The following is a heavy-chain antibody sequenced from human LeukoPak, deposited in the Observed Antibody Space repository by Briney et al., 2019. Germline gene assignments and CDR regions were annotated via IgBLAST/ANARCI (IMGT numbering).Heavy chain of an antibody. CDR2: ISFEGSNK. V-gene: IGHV3-30*18. CDR1: GFTFSSYG. D-gene: IGHD3-3*01. CDR3: AKTLTIFGVVIDAFDI. Sequence: GGSLRLSCAASGFTFSSYGMHWVRQAPGKGLEWVAVISFEGSNKYYGESVKGRLTISRDNSKNTLYLQMNSLRAEDTAVYYCAKTLTIFGVVIDAFDIWGQGTMVTVSS. J-gene: IGHJ3*02.